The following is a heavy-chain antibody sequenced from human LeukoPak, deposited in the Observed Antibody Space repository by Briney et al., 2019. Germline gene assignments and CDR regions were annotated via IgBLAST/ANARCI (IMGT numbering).Heavy chain of an antibody. CDR3: ARENCSGGSCYNHFDY. D-gene: IGHD2-15*01. V-gene: IGHV1-69*01. J-gene: IGHJ4*02. CDR2: IIPIFGTA. CDR1: GGTFSSYA. Sequence: SVKVTCKASGGTFSSYAISWVRQAPGQGLEWMGGIIPIFGTANYAQKFQGRVTITADESTSTAYMELSSLRSEDTSVYYCARENCSGGSCYNHFDYWGQGTLVTVSS.